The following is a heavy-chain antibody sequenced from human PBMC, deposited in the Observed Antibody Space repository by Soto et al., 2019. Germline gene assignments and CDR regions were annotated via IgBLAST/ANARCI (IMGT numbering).Heavy chain of an antibody. J-gene: IGHJ4*02. CDR2: ISTSGRTI. CDR1: AFSFSDYY. Sequence: PGGSLRLSCAASAFSFSDYYMNWIRQAPGKGLEWVAHISTSGRTIYYADSVKGRFTISRDNAKKSLYLQMNNLRADDTAVYYCTRGASSGRLIYYFDYWGQGTPVTVSS. V-gene: IGHV3-11*01. CDR3: TRGASSGRLIYYFDY. D-gene: IGHD3-22*01.